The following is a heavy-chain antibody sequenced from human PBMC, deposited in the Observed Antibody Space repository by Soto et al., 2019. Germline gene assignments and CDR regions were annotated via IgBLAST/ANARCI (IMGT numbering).Heavy chain of an antibody. D-gene: IGHD4-4*01. J-gene: IGHJ6*02. Sequence: PSETLSLTCDVSGGSISSSNWWSWVRQPPGKGLEWIGEIYQSGSTNYNPSLKSRVTISLDKSNNQFSLKVTSVTASDTAMYYCARHPNDYSNYENYYYGMDVWGQGTTVTVSS. V-gene: IGHV4-4*02. CDR1: GGSISSSNW. CDR3: ARHPNDYSNYENYYYGMDV. CDR2: IYQSGST.